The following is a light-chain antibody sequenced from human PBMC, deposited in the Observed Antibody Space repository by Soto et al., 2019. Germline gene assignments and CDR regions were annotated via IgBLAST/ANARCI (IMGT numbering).Light chain of an antibody. V-gene: IGKV3D-20*01. CDR1: QSINNNY. CDR3: QQFDNLIT. Sequence: EIVLTQSPATLSLSPGERATLSCGASQSINNNYLAWYQQKPGLAPRLLIYDASTRAAGNPDRFSGSGSGTSFTSTISRLEPGDFAVYYCQQFDNLITFGGGTKVEIK. J-gene: IGKJ4*01. CDR2: DAS.